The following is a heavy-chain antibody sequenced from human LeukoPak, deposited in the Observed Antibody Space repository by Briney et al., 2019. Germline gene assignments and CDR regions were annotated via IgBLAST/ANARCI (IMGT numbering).Heavy chain of an antibody. Sequence: PGGSLRLSCAASGFTFSSYGMHWVRQAPGKGLEWVAFIRYDGSNKYYADSVKGRFTISRDNSKNTLYLQMNSLRAEDTAVYYCANLHYDILTGYIHYFDYWGQGTLVTVSS. CDR2: IRYDGSNK. D-gene: IGHD3-9*01. CDR3: ANLHYDILTGYIHYFDY. J-gene: IGHJ4*02. CDR1: GFTFSSYG. V-gene: IGHV3-30*02.